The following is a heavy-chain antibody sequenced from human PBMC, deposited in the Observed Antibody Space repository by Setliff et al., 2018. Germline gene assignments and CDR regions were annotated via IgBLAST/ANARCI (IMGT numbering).Heavy chain of an antibody. CDR2: ISNSGGT. CDR3: ARLLAGTGGFFYYGVDV. Sequence: PSETLSLTCTVSGGSISSSSYYWGWIRQPPGKGLEWIGSISNSGGTSYNPSLKSRVTISVDTSKNQFSLKLSSVTDADTAVYYFARLLAGTGGFFYYGVDVWGQGTTVTVSS. D-gene: IGHD6-19*01. V-gene: IGHV4-39*01. CDR1: GGSISSSSYY. J-gene: IGHJ6*02.